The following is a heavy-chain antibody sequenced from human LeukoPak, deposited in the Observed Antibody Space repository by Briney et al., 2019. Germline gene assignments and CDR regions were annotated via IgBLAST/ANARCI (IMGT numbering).Heavy chain of an antibody. Sequence: ASVKVSCKASGYTFTGYHMHWVRQAPGQGLEWMGWINPNSGGTNYAQKFQGRVTMTRDTSISTAYMELSRLRSDDTAVYYCARANTVTTAFDYWGQGTLVTVSS. CDR1: GYTFTGYH. V-gene: IGHV1-2*02. CDR2: INPNSGGT. J-gene: IGHJ4*02. CDR3: ARANTVTTAFDY. D-gene: IGHD4-17*01.